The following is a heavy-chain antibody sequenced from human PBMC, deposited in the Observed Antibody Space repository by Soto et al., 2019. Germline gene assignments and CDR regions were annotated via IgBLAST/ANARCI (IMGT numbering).Heavy chain of an antibody. D-gene: IGHD3-16*01. V-gene: IGHV4-59*01. J-gene: IGHJ4*02. Sequence: SETLSLTCTVSGGSISSYYWSWIRQPPGKGLEWIGYIYYSGSTNYNPSLKSRVTISVDTSKNQFSLKLSSVTAADTAVYYCARGRPWGGRASSNFDYWGQGTLVTVSS. CDR2: IYYSGST. CDR1: GGSISSYY. CDR3: ARGRPWGGRASSNFDY.